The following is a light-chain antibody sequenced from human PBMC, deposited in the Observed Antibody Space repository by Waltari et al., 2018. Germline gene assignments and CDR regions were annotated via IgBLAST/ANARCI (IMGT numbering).Light chain of an antibody. V-gene: IGLV3-19*01. CDR1: SLRTPY. Sequence: SSELTQDPGVSVALGQPFTIPCQGASLRTPYASWYQLKPGQAPVLVIYGKDKRPSGIPDRFSGYSSGTTSSLTITGAQAEDEADYYCSSRNGRADQVVFAGGTKVTVL. CDR3: SSRNGRADQVV. CDR2: GKD. J-gene: IGLJ3*02.